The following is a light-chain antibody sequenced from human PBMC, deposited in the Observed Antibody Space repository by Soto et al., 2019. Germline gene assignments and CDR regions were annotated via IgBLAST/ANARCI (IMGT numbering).Light chain of an antibody. CDR3: QQYNGYPLT. Sequence: DIQMTQSPSTLSASVGDRVSITCRASQSIASWLAWYQQNPGKAPKLLIYKASTLQSGVPSRFSGSGSGTEFTLTISSLQPDDFATYYCQQYNGYPLTFGGGTKVEIK. CDR1: QSIASW. J-gene: IGKJ4*01. V-gene: IGKV1-5*03. CDR2: KAS.